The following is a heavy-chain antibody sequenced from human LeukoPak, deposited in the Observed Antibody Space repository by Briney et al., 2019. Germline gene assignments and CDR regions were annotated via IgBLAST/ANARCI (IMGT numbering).Heavy chain of an antibody. CDR3: ARELSCSGGSCYRGFDP. D-gene: IGHD2-15*01. V-gene: IGHV3-74*01. CDR1: GFTFSSYR. Sequence: PGGSLRLSCAASGFTFSSYRMHWVRQAPGKGLVWVSRIDGDGGNTRYADSVKGRFTVSRDNAKNTLYLQTNSLRAEDTAVYYCARELSCSGGSCYRGFDPWGQGTLVTVSS. CDR2: IDGDGGNT. J-gene: IGHJ5*02.